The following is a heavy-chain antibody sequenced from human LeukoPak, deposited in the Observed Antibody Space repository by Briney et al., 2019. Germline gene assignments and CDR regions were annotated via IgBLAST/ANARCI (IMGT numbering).Heavy chain of an antibody. CDR1: GVSISSSNSY. CDR3: ASTTVVPAAHFDY. Sequence: PSETLSLTCTVSGVSISSSNSYWGWIRQPPGKGLEWIGSIYYSGNTYYNASLKSRVTISVDKSKNQFSLKLSSVTAADTAVYYCASTTVVPAAHFDYWGQGTLVTVSS. J-gene: IGHJ4*02. CDR2: IYYSGNT. D-gene: IGHD2-2*01. V-gene: IGHV4-39*07.